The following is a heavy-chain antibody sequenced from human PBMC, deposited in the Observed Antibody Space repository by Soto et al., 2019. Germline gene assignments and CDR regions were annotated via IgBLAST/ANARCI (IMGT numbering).Heavy chain of an antibody. Sequence: EVQLLEYGGGLVQPGGSLRLSCAASGFTFSSYAMTWVRQAPGKGLEWGSSISGSGGSTNYADSVKGRFTISRDNSKNSLSLQMNSLRAEDTAVYYCAKERHSNSWGEIYSWGQGTLVTVSS. CDR1: GFTFSSYA. J-gene: IGHJ4*02. CDR3: AKERHSNSWGEIYS. V-gene: IGHV3-23*01. D-gene: IGHD6-13*01. CDR2: ISGSGGST.